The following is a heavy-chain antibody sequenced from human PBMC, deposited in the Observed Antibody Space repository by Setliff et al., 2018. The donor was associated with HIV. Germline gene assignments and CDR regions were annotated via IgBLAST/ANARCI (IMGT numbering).Heavy chain of an antibody. J-gene: IGHJ6*03. Sequence: PSETLSLTCTVSGGSISIGGYYWGWIRQHPGKGLEWIGYIYHNGSTYYNPSLKSRVIISVDTSKNQFSLKLSSVTAADTSVYDCARGGGSSAATSSYYYMDVWGKGTTVTVSS. CDR2: IYHNGST. CDR1: GGSISIGGYY. CDR3: ARGGGSSAATSSYYYMDV. V-gene: IGHV4-31*03. D-gene: IGHD2-15*01.